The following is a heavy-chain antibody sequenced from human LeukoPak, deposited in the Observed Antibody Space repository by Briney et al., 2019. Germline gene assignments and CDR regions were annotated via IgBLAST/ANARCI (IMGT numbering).Heavy chain of an antibody. Sequence: GGSLRLSCAASGFPFNNYWMSWVRQAPGKGLEWVSSISSSSSYIYYADSVKGRFTISRDNAKNSLYLQMNSLRAEDTAVYYCARYSGSYQNLYYFDYWGQGTLVTVSS. CDR3: ARYSGSYQNLYYFDY. J-gene: IGHJ4*02. V-gene: IGHV3-21*01. CDR1: GFPFNNYW. CDR2: ISSSSSYI. D-gene: IGHD1-26*01.